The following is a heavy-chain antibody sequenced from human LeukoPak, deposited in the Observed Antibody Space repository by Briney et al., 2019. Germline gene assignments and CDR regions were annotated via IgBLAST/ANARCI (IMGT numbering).Heavy chain of an antibody. Sequence: PSETLSLTCTVSGGSISSSSYYWGWIRQPPGKGLEWIGSIYYSGSTYYNPSLKSRVTISVDTSKNQFSLKLSSVTAADTAVYYCARGVWAGSATWSDYWGQGTLVTVSS. CDR1: GGSISSSSYY. D-gene: IGHD2-15*01. CDR3: ARGVWAGSATWSDY. J-gene: IGHJ4*02. V-gene: IGHV4-39*01. CDR2: IYYSGST.